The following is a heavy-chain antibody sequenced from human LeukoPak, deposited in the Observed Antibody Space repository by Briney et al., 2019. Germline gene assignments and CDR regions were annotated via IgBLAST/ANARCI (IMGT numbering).Heavy chain of an antibody. V-gene: IGHV3-9*01. D-gene: IGHD2-2*01. CDR2: ISWNSGSI. CDR3: AKGVVPAEYSSGLDY. CDR1: GFTFDDYA. Sequence: PGGSLRLSCAASGFTFDDYAMHWVRQAPGKGLEWVSGISWNSGSIGYADSVKGRFTISRDSAKNSLYLQMNSLRAEDTALYYCAKGVVPAEYSSGLDYWGQGTLVTVSS. J-gene: IGHJ4*02.